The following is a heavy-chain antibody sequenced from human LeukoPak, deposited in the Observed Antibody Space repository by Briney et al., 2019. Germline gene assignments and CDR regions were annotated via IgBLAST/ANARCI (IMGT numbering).Heavy chain of an antibody. V-gene: IGHV3-53*01. CDR3: ARIGYTSSGFDY. D-gene: IGHD6-13*01. J-gene: IGHJ4*02. CDR2: IYSGVST. Sequence: GGSLRLSCAASGFTVSSNYMSWVRQAPGKGLEWVSIIYSGVSTYYADSVKGRFTISRDNSKNTLYLQMNSLRAEDTAVYYCARIGYTSSGFDYWGQGTLVTV. CDR1: GFTVSSNY.